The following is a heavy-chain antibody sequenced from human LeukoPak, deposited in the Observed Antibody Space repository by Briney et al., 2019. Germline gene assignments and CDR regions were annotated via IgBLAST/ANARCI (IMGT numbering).Heavy chain of an antibody. CDR2: INTNTGNP. CDR3: ARDVKYYYDSSGLPLDY. CDR1: GYTFTSYA. J-gene: IGHJ4*02. Sequence: ASVKVSCKASGYTFTSYAVNWVRQAPGQGLEWMGWINTNTGNPTYAQGFTGRFVFSLDTSVSTAYLQISSLKAEDTAVYYCARDVKYYYDSSGLPLDYWGQGTLVTVSS. V-gene: IGHV7-4-1*02. D-gene: IGHD3-22*01.